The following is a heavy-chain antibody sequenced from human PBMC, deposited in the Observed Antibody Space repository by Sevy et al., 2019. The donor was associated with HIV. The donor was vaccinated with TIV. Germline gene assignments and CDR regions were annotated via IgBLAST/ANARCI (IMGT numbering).Heavy chain of an antibody. D-gene: IGHD1-26*01. CDR1: GGSITSLY. V-gene: IGHV4-59*08. CDR2: IYYNGHI. J-gene: IGHJ4*02. Sequence: SETLSLTCTVSGGSITSLYWNWIRQPPGKGLEWIANIYYNGHINYNPSLKSLVTFSLDKSKNQFSLRLSSVTAADTAMYYCAGENAWGRGYSWGQGTLVTVSS. CDR3: AGENAWGRGYS.